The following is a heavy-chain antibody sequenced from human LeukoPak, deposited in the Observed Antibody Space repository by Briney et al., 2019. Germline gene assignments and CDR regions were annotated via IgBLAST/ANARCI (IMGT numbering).Heavy chain of an antibody. J-gene: IGHJ4*02. CDR2: IYTGGTT. Sequence: GGSLRLSCAASGFTVSSIYMSWIRQAPGKGLEWVSLIYTGGTTYYADSVKGRFTISRDNSKNTVYLQMNSLRAGDTAVYYCARCRGDCPVDYWGQGTLVTVSS. D-gene: IGHD2-21*02. CDR3: ARCRGDCPVDY. CDR1: GFTVSSIY. V-gene: IGHV3-53*01.